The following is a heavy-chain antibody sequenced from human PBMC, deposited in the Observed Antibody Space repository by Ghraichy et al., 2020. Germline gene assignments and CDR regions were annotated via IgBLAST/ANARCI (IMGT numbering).Heavy chain of an antibody. CDR3: ARASSGWYRVDY. D-gene: IGHD6-19*01. CDR2: IYYSGIT. CDR1: GGSISSYY. V-gene: IGHV4-59*01. Sequence: SETLSLTCTVSGGSISSYYWSWIRQPPGKGLEWIGYIYYSGITNYNPSLKSRVTISVDTSKNQFSLKLSSVTPADTAVYYSARASSGWYRVDYWGQGTLVTVSS. J-gene: IGHJ4*02.